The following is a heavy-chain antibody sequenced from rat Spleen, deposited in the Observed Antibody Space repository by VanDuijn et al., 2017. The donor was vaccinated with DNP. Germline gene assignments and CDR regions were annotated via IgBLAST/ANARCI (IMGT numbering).Heavy chain of an antibody. Sequence: QVQLKESGPGLVQPSQTLSLTCTVSGFSLASNTIAWVRQPPGKGLEWIAALSSGGNTYYSSTLKSRLSISRDTSKSKVFLNMNSLQAEDTAMYFCARSDYHDGGFYYGYFDYWGQGVMVTVSS. D-gene: IGHD1-12*02. CDR3: ARSDYHDGGFYYGYFDY. CDR2: LSSGGNT. CDR1: GFSLASNT. V-gene: IGHV2-6*01. J-gene: IGHJ2*01.